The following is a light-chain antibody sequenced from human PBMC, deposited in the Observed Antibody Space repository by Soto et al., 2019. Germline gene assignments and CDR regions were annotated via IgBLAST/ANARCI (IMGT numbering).Light chain of an antibody. J-gene: IGKJ1*01. CDR2: GPS. V-gene: IGKV3-20*01. Sequence: EIVLTQSPGTLSLSPGERATLSCRASQSVSSSYLAWYQQKPGQAPRLLIHGPSSRATCIPDRFSGSGSGTDFTLTIRRLEPEDFAVYYCQQYGSSPPWTLGQGTKVELK. CDR1: QSVSSSY. CDR3: QQYGSSPPWT.